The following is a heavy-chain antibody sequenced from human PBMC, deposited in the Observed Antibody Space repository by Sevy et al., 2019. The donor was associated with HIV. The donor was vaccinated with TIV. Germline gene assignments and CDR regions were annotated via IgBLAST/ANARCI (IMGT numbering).Heavy chain of an antibody. V-gene: IGHV3-53*01. CDR1: GFTVSSNY. D-gene: IGHD3-3*01. CDR2: IYSGGST. J-gene: IGHJ5*02. CDR3: AKGDFWSGYSLGWFDP. Sequence: GGSLRLSCAASGFTVSSNYMSWVRQAPGKGLEWVSVIYSGGSTYYADSVKGRFTISRDNSKNTLYLQMNSLRAEDTAVYYCAKGDFWSGYSLGWFDPWGQGTLVTVSS.